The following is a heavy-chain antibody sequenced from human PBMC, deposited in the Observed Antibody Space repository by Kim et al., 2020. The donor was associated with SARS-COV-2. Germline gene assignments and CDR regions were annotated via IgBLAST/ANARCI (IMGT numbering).Heavy chain of an antibody. CDR1: GFSLSTSGVG. D-gene: IGHD3-22*01. J-gene: IGHJ3*02. Sequence: SGPTLVNPTQTLTLTCTFSGFSLSTSGVGVGWIRQPPGKALEWLALIYWDDDKRYSPSLKSRLTITKDTSKNQVVLTMTNMYPVDTATYYCAHSYYDSSGYYYVPTMAFDIWGQGTMVTVSS. CDR2: IYWDDDK. CDR3: AHSYYDSSGYYYVPTMAFDI. V-gene: IGHV2-5*02.